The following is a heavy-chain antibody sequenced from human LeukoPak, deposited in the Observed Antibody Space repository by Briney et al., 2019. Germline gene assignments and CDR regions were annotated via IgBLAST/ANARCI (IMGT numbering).Heavy chain of an antibody. D-gene: IGHD3-10*01. CDR3: AKVAGDYYYMDF. J-gene: IGHJ6*03. CDR2: IRYDGSNK. Sequence: GGSLRLSCAASGFTFSSYGMRWVRQAPGKGLEWVAFIRYDGSNKYYADSVKGRFTISRDNSKNTLYLQMNSLRAEDTAVYYCAKVAGDYYYMDFWGKGTTVTVSS. CDR1: GFTFSSYG. V-gene: IGHV3-30*02.